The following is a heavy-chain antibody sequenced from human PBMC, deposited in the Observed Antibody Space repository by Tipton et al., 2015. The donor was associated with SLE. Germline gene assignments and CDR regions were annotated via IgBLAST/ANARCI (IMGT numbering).Heavy chain of an antibody. Sequence: QSGAEVKKPGAPVKVSCKASGYTFTSYCITWVRQAPGQGLEWMGWISGYNGNTNYAQKLQGRVTMTTDTSTSTAYMGLRSLRSDDTAVYYCARLGDWDFYYYMDVWGKGTTVTVSS. CDR1: GYTFTSYC. V-gene: IGHV1-18*01. CDR2: ISGYNGNT. CDR3: ARLGDWDFYYYMDV. D-gene: IGHD3-16*01. J-gene: IGHJ6*03.